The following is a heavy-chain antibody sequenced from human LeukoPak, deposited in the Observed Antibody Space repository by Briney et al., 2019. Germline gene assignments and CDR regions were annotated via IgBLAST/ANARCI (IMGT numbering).Heavy chain of an antibody. CDR2: INPNSGGT. CDR1: GYTFTCYH. CDR3: ARAPAAANWFDP. J-gene: IGHJ5*02. D-gene: IGHD2-2*01. Sequence: ASVKVSCKASGYTFTCYHMHWVRQAPGQGLEWMGRINPNSGGTNYAQKFQGRVTMTRDTSISTAYMELSRLRSDDTAVYYCARAPAAANWFDPWGQGTLVTVSS. V-gene: IGHV1-2*06.